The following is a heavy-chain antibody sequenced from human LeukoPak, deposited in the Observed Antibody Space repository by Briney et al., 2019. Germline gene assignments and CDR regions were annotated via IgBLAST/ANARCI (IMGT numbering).Heavy chain of an antibody. V-gene: IGHV4-61*01. CDR3: ARDVRTINVLTRYYRPYYFDY. D-gene: IGHD3-9*01. CDR2: IYHTGST. CDR1: GGSVSSGSYY. Sequence: SETLSLTCTVSGGSVSSGSYYWSWIRQPPGKGLEWIGHIYHTGSTNYNPSLKSRVTISLDTSKNQFSLKLTSVSAADTAVYYCARDVRTINVLTRYYRPYYFDYWGQGTLVTVSS. J-gene: IGHJ4*02.